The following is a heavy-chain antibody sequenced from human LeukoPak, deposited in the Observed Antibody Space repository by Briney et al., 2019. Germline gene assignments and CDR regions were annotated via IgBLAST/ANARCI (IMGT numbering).Heavy chain of an antibody. J-gene: IGHJ4*02. D-gene: IGHD5-12*01. V-gene: IGHV3-23*01. CDR2: IIPSGHTT. CDR1: GFTFSSHG. Sequence: GGTLRLSCVASGFTFSSHGMNWVRHAPGKGLEWVSGIIPSGHTTYYADSVRGRFTISRDNSRNTVYLQMNSLRAEDTAVYYCAKDGSGYSGYDWGQGTLVTVSS. CDR3: AKDGSGYSGYD.